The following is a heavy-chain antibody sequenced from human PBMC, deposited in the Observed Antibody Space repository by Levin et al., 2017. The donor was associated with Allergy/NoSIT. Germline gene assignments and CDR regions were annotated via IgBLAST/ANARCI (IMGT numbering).Heavy chain of an antibody. D-gene: IGHD6-19*01. V-gene: IGHV3-30*18. Sequence: SCAASGFTFNNYGMHWVRQAPGKGLEWVTVISYDGSNRYYTDSVQGRFTISRDNSKNTVFLQMNSLRVEDTAVYYCAKSVAGTGIYGMDVWGQGTTVTVSS. CDR1: GFTFNNYG. J-gene: IGHJ6*02. CDR3: AKSVAGTGIYGMDV. CDR2: ISYDGSNR.